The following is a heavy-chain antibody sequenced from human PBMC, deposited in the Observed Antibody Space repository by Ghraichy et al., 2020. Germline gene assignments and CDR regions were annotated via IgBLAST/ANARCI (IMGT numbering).Heavy chain of an antibody. J-gene: IGHJ5*02. Sequence: ASVKVSCKASGYTFTGYYMHWVRQAPGQGLEWMGWINPNSGGTNYAQKFQGRVTMTRDTSISTAYMELSRLRSDDTAVYYCARGPDGDYVWGSYRYEFDPWGQGTLVTVSS. V-gene: IGHV1-2*02. CDR1: GYTFTGYY. D-gene: IGHD3-16*02. CDR2: INPNSGGT. CDR3: ARGPDGDYVWGSYRYEFDP.